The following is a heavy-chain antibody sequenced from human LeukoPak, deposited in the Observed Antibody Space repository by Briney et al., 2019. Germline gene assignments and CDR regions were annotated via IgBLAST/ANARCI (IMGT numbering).Heavy chain of an antibody. J-gene: IGHJ4*02. D-gene: IGHD6-19*01. CDR3: AKDRSGWYVDY. CDR1: GFTFSSYG. CDR2: INSDRSST. V-gene: IGHV3-74*01. Sequence: PGGSLRLSCAASGFTFSSYGMHWVRQAPGKGLVWVSRINSDRSSTSYADSVKGRFTISRDNSKNTLYLQMNSLRAEDTAVYYCAKDRSGWYVDYWGQGTLVTVSS.